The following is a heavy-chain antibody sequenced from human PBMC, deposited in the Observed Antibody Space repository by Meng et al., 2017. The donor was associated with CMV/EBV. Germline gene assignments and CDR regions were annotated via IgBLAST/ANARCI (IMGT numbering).Heavy chain of an antibody. V-gene: IGHV3-30*04. Sequence: SGFTFSSYGSHWVRQAPGKGLEWVAFITDDGSNKYYADSVKGRVTISRDKSKNTVYLQMNSLRAEDTAVYYCARSGRYCRSSSWSLQHWGQGTLVTVSS. J-gene: IGHJ1*01. D-gene: IGHD2-2*01. CDR2: ITDDGSNK. CDR1: GFTFSSYG. CDR3: ARSGRYCRSSSWSLQH.